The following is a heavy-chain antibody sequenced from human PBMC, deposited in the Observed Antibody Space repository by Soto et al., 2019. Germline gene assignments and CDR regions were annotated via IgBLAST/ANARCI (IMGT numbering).Heavy chain of an antibody. J-gene: IGHJ6*02. CDR1: RSD. V-gene: IGHV4-59*08. D-gene: IGHD3-10*01. Sequence: RSDRGWIRQPPGKGLEWIGYIYYSGSTNYNPSLKSRVTISVDTSKNQFSLKLSSVTAADTAVYYCARMVRGLYGMDVWGQGTTVT. CDR3: ARMVRGLYGMDV. CDR2: IYYSGST.